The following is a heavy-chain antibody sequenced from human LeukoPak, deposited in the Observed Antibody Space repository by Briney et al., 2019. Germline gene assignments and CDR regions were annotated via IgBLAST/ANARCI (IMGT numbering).Heavy chain of an antibody. J-gene: IGHJ1*01. D-gene: IGHD3-22*01. CDR2: ISGGGGST. CDR1: GFTFSGYA. Sequence: PGGSLRLSCAASGFTFSGYAMSWVRQAPGKGLEWVSAISGGGGSTYYADSVKGRFTISRDNSKNTLYLQMNSLRAEDTAVYYCAIPYDSSGYFRAEYFQHWGQGTLVTVSS. V-gene: IGHV3-23*01. CDR3: AIPYDSSGYFRAEYFQH.